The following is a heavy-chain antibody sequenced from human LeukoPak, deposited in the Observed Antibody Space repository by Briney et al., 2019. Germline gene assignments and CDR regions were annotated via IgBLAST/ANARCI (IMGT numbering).Heavy chain of an antibody. J-gene: IGHJ4*02. CDR3: ARGGYYYDSSGYTYYFDY. CDR2: TTGSSGDT. D-gene: IGHD3-22*01. Sequence: GGTLRLSCAASGFTFSDYALSWVRQTPGKGLEWVAATTGSSGDTYHADSVKGRFAISRDNSKNTLYLQMNSLRAEDTAVYYCARGGYYYDSSGYTYYFDYWGQGTLVTVSS. V-gene: IGHV3-23*01. CDR1: GFTFSDYA.